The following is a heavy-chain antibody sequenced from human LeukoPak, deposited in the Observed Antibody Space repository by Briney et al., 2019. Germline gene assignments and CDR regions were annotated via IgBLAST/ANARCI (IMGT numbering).Heavy chain of an antibody. CDR2: IYSGGST. D-gene: IGHD3-10*01. CDR3: ARAGYYYGSGSYLGY. CDR1: GFTVSSNN. V-gene: IGHV3-53*01. J-gene: IGHJ4*02. Sequence: GGSLRLSCAASGFTVSSNNTSWVRQAPGKGLEWGSVIYSGGSTYYADSVKGRFTISRDNSKNTLYLQMNSLRAEDTAVYYCARAGYYYGSGSYLGYWGQGTLVTVSS.